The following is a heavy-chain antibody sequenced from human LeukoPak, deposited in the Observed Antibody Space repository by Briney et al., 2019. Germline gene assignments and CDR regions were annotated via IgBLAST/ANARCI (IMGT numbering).Heavy chain of an antibody. D-gene: IGHD3-16*01. Sequence: GGSLRLSCAASGFTFSSYPMSWVRQAPGKGLEWVSGINNRGGSTYNADSVKGRFTISRDNSKNTLYLQMNSLRVEDTAVYYCAKAFGLSRHGMDVWGQGTTVTVSS. V-gene: IGHV3-23*01. CDR2: INNRGGST. CDR3: AKAFGLSRHGMDV. J-gene: IGHJ6*02. CDR1: GFTFSSYP.